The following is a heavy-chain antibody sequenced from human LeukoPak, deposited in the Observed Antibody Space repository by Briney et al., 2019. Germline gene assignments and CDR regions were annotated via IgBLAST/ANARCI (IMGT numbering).Heavy chain of an antibody. Sequence: SVKVSCKASGGTFSSYAISWVRQAPGQGLEWMGRIIPILGIANYAQKFHGRVTITADKSTSTAYMELSSLRSEDTAVYYCARAKAGLVFDYWGQGTLVTVSS. CDR3: ARAKAGLVFDY. CDR2: IIPILGIA. D-gene: IGHD6-6*01. CDR1: GGTFSSYA. J-gene: IGHJ4*02. V-gene: IGHV1-69*04.